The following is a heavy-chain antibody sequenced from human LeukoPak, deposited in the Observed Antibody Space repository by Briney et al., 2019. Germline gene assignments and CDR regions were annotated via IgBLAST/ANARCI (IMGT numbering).Heavy chain of an antibody. CDR2: ISSSSSYI. V-gene: IGHV3-21*01. D-gene: IGHD1-26*01. CDR1: GFTFSSYS. J-gene: IGHJ6*02. Sequence: PGGSLRLSCAASGFTFSSYSMNWVRQAPGKGLEWVSSISSSSSYIYYADSVKGRFTISRDNAKNSLYLQMNSLRAEDTAVYYCAKEYGGGSSTYYYYGMDVWGQGTTVTVSS. CDR3: AKEYGGGSSTYYYYGMDV.